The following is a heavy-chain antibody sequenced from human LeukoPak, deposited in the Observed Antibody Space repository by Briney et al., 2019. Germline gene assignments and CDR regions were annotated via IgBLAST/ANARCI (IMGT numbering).Heavy chain of an antibody. J-gene: IGHJ4*02. CDR3: ARHLSAVAGYFDY. D-gene: IGHD6-19*01. CDR1: GGSISSGGYY. V-gene: IGHV4-39*01. Sequence: SETLSLTCAVSGGSISSGGYYWGWIRQPPGKGLEWIGSIYYSGSTYYNPSLKSRVTISVDTSKNQFSLKLSSVTAADTAVYYCARHLSAVAGYFDYWGQGTLVTVSS. CDR2: IYYSGST.